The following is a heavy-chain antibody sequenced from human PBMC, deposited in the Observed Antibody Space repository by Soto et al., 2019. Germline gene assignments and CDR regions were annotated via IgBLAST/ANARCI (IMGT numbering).Heavy chain of an antibody. CDR3: ARDRIQLRLGKYSFHGMDV. J-gene: IGHJ6*02. CDR1: GGTFSDFA. V-gene: IGHV1-69*06. CDR2: IVPRFGSP. D-gene: IGHD3-16*01. Sequence: QVQLVQSGAEMRKPGSSLRVSCKASGGTFSDFAFSWGRQAPGQGLEWMGGIVPRFGSPNYAQKFGGRVTISADNSTSTVYMEVSSLRFDDTAVYFCARDRIQLRLGKYSFHGMDVWGQGTTITVSS.